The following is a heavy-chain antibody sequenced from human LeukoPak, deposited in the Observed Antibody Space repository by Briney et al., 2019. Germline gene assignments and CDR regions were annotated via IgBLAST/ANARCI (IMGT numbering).Heavy chain of an antibody. CDR3: ASLLYSGYFPVY. D-gene: IGHD5-12*01. CDR1: GFTISSNY. V-gene: IGHV3-53*01. Sequence: GGSLRLSCAASGFTISSNYMSWVRQAPGKGLEWVSVIYSSGSTHYADSVKGRFTISRDNSKNTLYLQMNSLRAEDTAAYYCASLLYSGYFPVYWGQGTLVTVSS. J-gene: IGHJ4*02. CDR2: IYSSGST.